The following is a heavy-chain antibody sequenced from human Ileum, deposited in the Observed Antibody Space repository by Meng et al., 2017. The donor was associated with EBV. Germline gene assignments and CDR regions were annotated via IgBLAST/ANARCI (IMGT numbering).Heavy chain of an antibody. J-gene: IGHJ4*02. CDR1: GDSLSSSLYY. Sequence: QLQLHVSGPGLVQPSVALSLTCTVSGDSLSSSLYYWGWIRQSPGKGLECIGTIFYRGSTYYSPPLKSRVTISVDASKTQFSLKLSSVTAADTAVYYCVRVRGDFDYWGQGTLVTVAS. CDR3: VRVRGDFDY. D-gene: IGHD3-10*01. CDR2: IFYRGST. V-gene: IGHV4-39*07.